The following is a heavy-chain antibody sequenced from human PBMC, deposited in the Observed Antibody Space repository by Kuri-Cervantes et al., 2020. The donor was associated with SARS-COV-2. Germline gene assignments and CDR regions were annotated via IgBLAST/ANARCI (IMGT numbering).Heavy chain of an antibody. CDR1: GYTFTNYG. D-gene: IGHD2-2*01. CDR3: ARDRYCASTTCSLGP. Sequence: ASVKVSCKASGYTFTNYGISWVRQAPGQGLEWMGWISGYNGNTEYTQKLQGRVTMTTDTSTSTAYMELRSLRSDDTAVYFCARDRYCASTTCSLGPWGQGTLVTVSS. CDR2: ISGYNGNT. V-gene: IGHV1-18*01. J-gene: IGHJ1*01.